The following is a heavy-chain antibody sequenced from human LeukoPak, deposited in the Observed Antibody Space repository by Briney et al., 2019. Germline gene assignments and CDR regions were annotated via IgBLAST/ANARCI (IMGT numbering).Heavy chain of an antibody. CDR3: ARDGGSSSFGY. CDR1: GGTFSSYA. Sequence: ASVKVSCKASGGTFSSYAISWVRQAPGQGLEWMGGIIPIFGTANYAQKFQGRVTITADETTSTAYMELSSLRSEDTGVYYCARDGGSSSFGYWGQGTLVTVSS. V-gene: IGHV1-69*13. D-gene: IGHD6-13*01. J-gene: IGHJ4*02. CDR2: IIPIFGTA.